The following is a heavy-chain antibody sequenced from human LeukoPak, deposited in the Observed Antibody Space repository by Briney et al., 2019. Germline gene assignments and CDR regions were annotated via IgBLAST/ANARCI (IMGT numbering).Heavy chain of an antibody. CDR3: TTDLVPPTVTTVKN. V-gene: IGHV3-15*01. D-gene: IGHD4-11*01. CDR1: GFTFSNAW. Sequence: GGSLRLSCAASGFTFSNAWMSWVRQAPGKGLEWVGRIKSKTDGGTTDYAAPVKGRFTISRDDSKNTLYLQMNSLKTEDTAVYYCTTDLVPPTVTTVKNWGQGTLVTVSS. CDR2: IKSKTDGGTT. J-gene: IGHJ4*02.